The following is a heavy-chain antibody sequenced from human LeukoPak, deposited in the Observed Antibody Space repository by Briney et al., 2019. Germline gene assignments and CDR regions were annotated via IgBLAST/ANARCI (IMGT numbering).Heavy chain of an antibody. CDR2: IWYDGRDK. J-gene: IGHJ4*02. V-gene: IGHV3-30*02. Sequence: GGSLRLSCAASGFTFSGCGMHWVRQAPGKGLEGVAFIWYDGRDKYYADSVKGQFTISRDNYKNTLYLQMNSLRAEDTAVYYCAKDPYSYGSYFDYWGQGTLVTVSS. CDR3: AKDPYSYGSYFDY. D-gene: IGHD5-18*01. CDR1: GFTFSGCG.